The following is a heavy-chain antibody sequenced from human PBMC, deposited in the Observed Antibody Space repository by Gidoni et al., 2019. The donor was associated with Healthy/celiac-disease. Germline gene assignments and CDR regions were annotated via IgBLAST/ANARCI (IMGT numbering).Heavy chain of an antibody. J-gene: IGHJ4*02. CDR2: INPSGGST. CDR1: GYPVTSYS. D-gene: IGHD2-15*01. V-gene: IGHV1-46*01. CDR3: ARGMVVAATDY. Sequence: QVQLVQSGAEVKKPGASVKVSCKASGYPVTSYSMHWGRQAHGQGLEWMGIINPSGGSTSYAQKFQGRVTMTRYTSTSTVYMELSSLRSEDTAVYYCARGMVVAATDYWGQGTLVTVSS.